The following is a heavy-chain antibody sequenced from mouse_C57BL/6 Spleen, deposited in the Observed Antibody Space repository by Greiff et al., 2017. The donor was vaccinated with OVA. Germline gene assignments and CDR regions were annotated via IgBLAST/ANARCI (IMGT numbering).Heavy chain of an antibody. J-gene: IGHJ2*01. CDR3: AGYYFDY. CDR2: IDPSDSYT. D-gene: IGHD2-2*01. V-gene: IGHV1-59*01. Sequence: QVQLQQPGAELVRSGTSVKLSCKASGYTFTSYWMHWVKQRPGQGLEWIGVIDPSDSYTNYNQKFKGKATLTVDTSSSTAYMQLSSLTSEDSAVYYCAGYYFDYWGQGTTLTVSS. CDR1: GYTFTSYW.